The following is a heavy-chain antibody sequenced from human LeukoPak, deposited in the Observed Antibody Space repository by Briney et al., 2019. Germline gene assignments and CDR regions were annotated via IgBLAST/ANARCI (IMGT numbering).Heavy chain of an antibody. D-gene: IGHD3-22*01. CDR1: GGSFSGFY. Sequence: SETLSLTCAVYGGSFSGFYWSWIRQPPGKGLEWIGEINHSGSTNYYPSLKSRVTILVDTSKNQFPLKLSSVTAADTAVYYCASVYYDSRGDAFDIWGQGTMVTVSS. CDR3: ASVYYDSRGDAFDI. J-gene: IGHJ3*02. V-gene: IGHV4-34*01. CDR2: INHSGST.